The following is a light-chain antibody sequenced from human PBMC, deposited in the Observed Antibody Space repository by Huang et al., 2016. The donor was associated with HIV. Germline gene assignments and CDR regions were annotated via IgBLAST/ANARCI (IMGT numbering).Light chain of an antibody. J-gene: IGKJ1*01. CDR3: QQYGSSPAT. Sequence: EIVLTQSPGTLSLSPGERATLSCRASQSVSSSYLAWYQQKPGQAPRLRIYGASSRATGIPDRFSCSWSGTDFTLTISRREPEDFAVYYCQQYGSSPATFGQGTKVEIK. V-gene: IGKV3-20*01. CDR2: GAS. CDR1: QSVSSSY.